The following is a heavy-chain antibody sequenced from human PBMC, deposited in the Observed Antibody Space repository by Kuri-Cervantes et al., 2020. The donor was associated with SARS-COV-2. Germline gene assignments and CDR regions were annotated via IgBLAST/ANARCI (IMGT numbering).Heavy chain of an antibody. V-gene: IGHV3-23*01. CDR2: ISGSGGST. D-gene: IGHD3-16*01. J-gene: IGHJ3*01. CDR3: ARAFSPAYTSSDSDAFDF. CDR1: GFTFSSYA. Sequence: GESLKISCAASGFTFSSYAMSWVRQAPGKGLGWVSAISGSGGSTYYADSVKGRFTISRDNAKTSLYLQMNSLKADDTAVYYCARAFSPAYTSSDSDAFDFWGRGTRVT.